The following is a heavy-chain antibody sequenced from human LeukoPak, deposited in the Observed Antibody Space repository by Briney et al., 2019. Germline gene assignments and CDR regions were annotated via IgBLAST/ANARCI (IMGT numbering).Heavy chain of an antibody. D-gene: IGHD6-19*01. J-gene: IGHJ6*04. CDR3: ARDDLSSGWSYYYYGMDV. CDR1: GFTFSSYA. CDR2: ISYDGSNK. Sequence: GGSLRLSCAASGFTFSSYAMNWVRQAPGKGLEWVAVISYDGSNKYYADSVKGRFTISRDNSKNTLYLQMNSLRAEDTAVYYCARDDLSSGWSYYYYGMDVWGKGTTVTVSS. V-gene: IGHV3-30*04.